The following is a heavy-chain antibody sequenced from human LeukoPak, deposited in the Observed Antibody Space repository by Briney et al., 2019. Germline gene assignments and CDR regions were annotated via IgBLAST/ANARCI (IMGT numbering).Heavy chain of an antibody. D-gene: IGHD2-8*01. CDR3: AKGHCTNGICWLD. V-gene: IGHV3-53*01. Sequence: PVGSLRLSCAASGFTVSSTYMSWVRQAPGKGLEWVSIIYSAGSTYYADSVKGRFTISRDNSKNTLYLQMNSLRAEDTAVYYCAKGHCTNGICWLDWGQGTLVTVSS. CDR1: GFTVSSTY. CDR2: IYSAGST. J-gene: IGHJ4*02.